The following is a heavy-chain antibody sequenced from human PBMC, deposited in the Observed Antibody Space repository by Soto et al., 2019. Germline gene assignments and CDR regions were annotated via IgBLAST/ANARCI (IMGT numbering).Heavy chain of an antibody. CDR3: ATYWRTVTTDYAAFDI. CDR1: GYSFTSYW. D-gene: IGHD4-17*01. V-gene: IGHV5-51*01. CDR2: IYPGDSDT. J-gene: IGHJ3*02. Sequence: GESLKISCKGSGYSFTSYWIGWVRQMPGKGLEWMGIIYPGDSDTRYSPSFQGQVTISADKSISTAYLQWSSLKASDTAMYYCATYWRTVTTDYAAFDIWGQGTMVTVSS.